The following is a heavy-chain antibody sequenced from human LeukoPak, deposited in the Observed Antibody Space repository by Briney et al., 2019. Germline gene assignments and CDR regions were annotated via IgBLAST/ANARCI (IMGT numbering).Heavy chain of an antibody. Sequence: GESPKISCNGCGYSFTSYWIGLVHQTPGKGLEWVGIIYPGDTETRYSQSLQGQVTISADKSISSAYLQWSSLKASDTAMYYCARQPLGIRWLQFGHRDDACDIWGQGTMVTVSS. D-gene: IGHD5-24*01. J-gene: IGHJ3*02. CDR1: GYSFTSYW. CDR3: ARQPLGIRWLQFGHRDDACDI. V-gene: IGHV5-51*07. CDR2: IYPGDTET.